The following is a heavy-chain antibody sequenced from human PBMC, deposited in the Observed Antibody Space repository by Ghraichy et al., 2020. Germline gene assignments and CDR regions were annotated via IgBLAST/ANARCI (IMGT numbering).Heavy chain of an antibody. Sequence: GGSLRLSCAASGFTFSSYAMHWVRQAPGKGLEYVSAISSNGGSTYYANSVKGRFTISRDNSKNTLYLQMGSLRAEDMAVCYCARERPGGPVDYWGLGTLVTVSS. V-gene: IGHV3-64*01. CDR3: ARERPGGPVDY. J-gene: IGHJ4*02. CDR2: ISSNGGST. D-gene: IGHD3-16*01. CDR1: GFTFSSYA.